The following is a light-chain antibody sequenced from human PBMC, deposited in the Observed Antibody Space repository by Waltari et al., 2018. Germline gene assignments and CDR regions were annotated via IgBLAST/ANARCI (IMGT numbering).Light chain of an antibody. CDR1: QSVSSK. Sequence: EIVMTQSPVTLSVSPGERVTLSCRASQSVSSKLAWYQQKPGQAPRLLNYGASTRAPGIPARFSGSGSGTEFTLTISSLQSEDFAGYYCQQYNNWPPTFGQGTKVEIK. CDR2: GAS. J-gene: IGKJ1*01. CDR3: QQYNNWPPT. V-gene: IGKV3-15*01.